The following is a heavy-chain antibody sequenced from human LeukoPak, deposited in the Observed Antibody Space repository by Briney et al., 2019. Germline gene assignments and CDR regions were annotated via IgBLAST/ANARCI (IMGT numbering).Heavy chain of an antibody. J-gene: IGHJ5*02. V-gene: IGHV1-69*05. CDR1: GGTFSSYA. D-gene: IGHD5-24*01. CDR2: IIPIFGTA. Sequence: GSSVKVSCKAPGGTFSSYAISWVRQAPGQGLEWKGGIIPIFGTANYAQKFQGRVTITTDESTSTAYMELSSLRSEDTAVYYCARVRDGYNSNWFDPWGQGTLVTVSS. CDR3: ARVRDGYNSNWFDP.